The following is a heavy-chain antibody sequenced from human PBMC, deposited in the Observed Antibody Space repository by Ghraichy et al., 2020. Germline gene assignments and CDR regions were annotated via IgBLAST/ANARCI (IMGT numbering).Heavy chain of an antibody. CDR2: IREVATVK. J-gene: IGHJ4*01. CDR1: GFTFSSYG. CDR3: AKDSVPKTGRTCDRPGTDD. V-gene: IGHV3-30*02. D-gene: IGHD1-1*01. Sequence: GGSLRLSCAASGFTFSSYGMHWVRQPPGKGLDWVALIREVATVKYYGESVKGRFIISRENSKDTLFLEMNSLRDEDTGVYYCAKDSVPKTGRTCDRPGTDDWGRKTHVTLTS.